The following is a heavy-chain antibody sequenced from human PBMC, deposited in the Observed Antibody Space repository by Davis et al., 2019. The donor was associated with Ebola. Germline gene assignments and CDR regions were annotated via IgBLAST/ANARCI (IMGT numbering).Heavy chain of an antibody. D-gene: IGHD3-10*01. Sequence: PGGSLRLSCAASGFTFSSYSMNWVRQAPGKGLEWVSAISDSGRNTFYADSVKGRFTVSRDNSKSTLYLQLSSLRAEDTAVYYCARDSGSFDYWGQGTLVTVSS. J-gene: IGHJ4*02. CDR2: ISDSGRNT. V-gene: IGHV3-23*01. CDR1: GFTFSSYS. CDR3: ARDSGSFDY.